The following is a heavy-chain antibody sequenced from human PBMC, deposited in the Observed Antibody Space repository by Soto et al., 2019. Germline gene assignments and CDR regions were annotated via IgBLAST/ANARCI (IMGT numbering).Heavy chain of an antibody. CDR2: ISGHNGNT. Sequence: QVQLVQSGAEVKKPGASVKVSCKASGYTFTNHGISWVRQAPGQGLEWLGWISGHNGNTKYAQRLQGRVTMTTDTSTSTAYRELRSLKSDATAVYYCARDLYPLAYYFDYWGKGPLVTVSS. J-gene: IGHJ4*02. V-gene: IGHV1-18*01. CDR3: ARDLYPLAYYFDY. CDR1: GYTFTNHG.